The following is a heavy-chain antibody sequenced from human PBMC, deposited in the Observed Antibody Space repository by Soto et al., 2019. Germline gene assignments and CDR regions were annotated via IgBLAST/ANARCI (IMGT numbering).Heavy chain of an antibody. J-gene: IGHJ4*02. Sequence: QVHLEQSGAEVKKPGASVKVSCKASGYTFTHQGISWVRQATGQGLEWVGWISTLHGNTDYAQKFQGRVTLSTDTSTSTAYMELKSLRSDDTAVYYCARDPHLSSWRKIDSWGQGTLVTVSS. CDR1: GYTFTHQG. CDR2: ISTLHGNT. D-gene: IGHD6-6*01. V-gene: IGHV1-18*01. CDR3: ARDPHLSSWRKIDS.